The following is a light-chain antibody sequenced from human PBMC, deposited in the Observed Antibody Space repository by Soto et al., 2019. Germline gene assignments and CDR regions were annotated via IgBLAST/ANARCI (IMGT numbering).Light chain of an antibody. J-gene: IGKJ1*01. CDR1: QSVSSN. V-gene: IGKV3-15*01. CDR2: GAS. Sequence: EIVLTQSPGTLSLSPGERATLSCRASQSVSSNLAWYQQTPGQAPRLLIYGASTRATGIPARFSGSGSGTEFTLTISSLQSEDFAVYYCQQYNNWPPWTFGQGTKV. CDR3: QQYNNWPPWT.